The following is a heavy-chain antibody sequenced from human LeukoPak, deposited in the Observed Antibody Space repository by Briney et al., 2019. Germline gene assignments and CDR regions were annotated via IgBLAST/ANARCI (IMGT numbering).Heavy chain of an antibody. J-gene: IGHJ6*03. D-gene: IGHD3-16*01. Sequence: GGALRLSCAASGGTFSSCWMSWVRHAPREGLEGGADIKQDGSEKYYVDSVKGRFTISRDNAKTSLYLQMNSLRAEDTAVYYCARASGGGTPYYYYYMDVWGTGTTVTASS. V-gene: IGHV3-7*01. CDR3: ARASGGGTPYYYYYMDV. CDR2: IKQDGSEK. CDR1: GGTFSSCW.